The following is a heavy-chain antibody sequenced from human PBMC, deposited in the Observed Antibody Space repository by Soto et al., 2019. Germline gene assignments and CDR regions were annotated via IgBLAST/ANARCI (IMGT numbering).Heavy chain of an antibody. CDR3: ARDKSITMVPDY. J-gene: IGHJ4*02. CDR1: GFTFSSYG. CDR2: IWYDGSNK. V-gene: IGHV3-33*01. Sequence: GGSLRLSCAASGFTFSSYGMHWVRQAPGKGLEWVAVIWYDGSNKYYADSVKGRFTISRDNSKNTLYLQMNSLRAEDTAVYYCARDKSITMVPDYWGLGTLVTVSS. D-gene: IGHD3-10*01.